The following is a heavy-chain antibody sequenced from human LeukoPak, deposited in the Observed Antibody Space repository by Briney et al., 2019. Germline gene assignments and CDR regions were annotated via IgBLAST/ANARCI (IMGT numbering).Heavy chain of an antibody. CDR2: ISAYNGNT. V-gene: IGHV1-18*01. J-gene: IGHJ6*03. Sequence: ASVKVSCKASGYTFTSYGISWVRQAPGQGLEWMGWISAYNGNTNYAQKLQGRVTMTTDTSTSTAYMELRRLRSDDTAVYYCAATVNYYYYMDVWGKGTAVTVSS. CDR3: AATVNYYYYMDV. D-gene: IGHD4-11*01. CDR1: GYTFTSYG.